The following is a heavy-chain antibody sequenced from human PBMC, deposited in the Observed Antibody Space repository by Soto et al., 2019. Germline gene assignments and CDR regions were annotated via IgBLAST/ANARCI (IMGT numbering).Heavy chain of an antibody. CDR2: ISSSSSYI. D-gene: IGHD3-3*01. CDR1: GFTFSSYS. V-gene: IGHV3-21*01. CDR3: ARDQQAYYDFWSGYLDALDI. J-gene: IGHJ3*02. Sequence: GGSLRLSCAASGFTFSSYSMNWVRQAPGKGLEWVSSISSSSSYIYYADSVKGRFTISRDNAKNSLYLQMNSLRAEDTAVYYCARDQQAYYDFWSGYLDALDIWGQGTMVTVSS.